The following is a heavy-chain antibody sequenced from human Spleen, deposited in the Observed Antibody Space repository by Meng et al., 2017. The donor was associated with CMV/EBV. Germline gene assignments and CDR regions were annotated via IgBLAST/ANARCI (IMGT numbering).Heavy chain of an antibody. CDR3: ARVRMGAYDY. V-gene: IGHV4-39*01. D-gene: IGHD1-26*01. Sequence: SETLSLTCTVSGGSISSSTYYWGWIRQPPGKGLEWIGTIYYSGSTYYNPSLKSRVTMSVDTSKNQFSLKLSSVTATDTAVYYCARVRMGAYDYWGQGTLVTVSS. CDR1: GGSISSSTYY. CDR2: IYYSGST. J-gene: IGHJ4*02.